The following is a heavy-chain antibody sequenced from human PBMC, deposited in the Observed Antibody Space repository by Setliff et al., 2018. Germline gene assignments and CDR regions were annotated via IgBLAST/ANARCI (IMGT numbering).Heavy chain of an antibody. CDR1: GFTFRKYW. Sequence: PGGSLRLSCGASGFTFRKYWLYWVRQVPGKGLVWVPRISPDGTITNYADSVKGRLTISRDNAKNSLYLQMNSLRAEDTAIYYYARGKDYPDGSGYPIFQHWGQGTPVTVSS. CDR2: ISPDGTIT. J-gene: IGHJ1*01. D-gene: IGHD3-22*01. CDR3: ARGKDYPDGSGYPIFQH. V-gene: IGHV3-74*01.